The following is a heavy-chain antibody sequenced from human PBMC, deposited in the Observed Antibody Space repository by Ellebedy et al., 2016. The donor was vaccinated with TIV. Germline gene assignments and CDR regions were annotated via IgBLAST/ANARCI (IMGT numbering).Heavy chain of an antibody. V-gene: IGHV3-33*01. Sequence: GESLKISXAASGFTFSTYGIHWVRQAPGKGLEWVAVIWYDGSHAYYADSVKGRFTISRDDARNSLYLQMNSLRAEDTAVYYCARDMGGSYYYWGQGTLVTVSS. D-gene: IGHD1-26*01. CDR1: GFTFSTYG. J-gene: IGHJ4*02. CDR3: ARDMGGSYYY. CDR2: IWYDGSHA.